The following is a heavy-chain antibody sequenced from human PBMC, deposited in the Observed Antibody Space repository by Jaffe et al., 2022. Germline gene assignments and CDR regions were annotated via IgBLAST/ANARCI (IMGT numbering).Heavy chain of an antibody. CDR1: GFTFSSYG. J-gene: IGHJ4*02. V-gene: IGHV3-30*02. D-gene: IGHD1-26*01. CDR2: IRYDGSNK. Sequence: QVQLVESGGGVVQPGGSLRLSCAASGFTFSSYGMHWVRQAPGKGLEWVAFIRYDGSNKYYADSVKGRFTISRDNSKNTLYLQMNSLRAEDTAVYYCAKDLSVGATTPEYFDYWGQGTLVTVSS. CDR3: AKDLSVGATTPEYFDY.